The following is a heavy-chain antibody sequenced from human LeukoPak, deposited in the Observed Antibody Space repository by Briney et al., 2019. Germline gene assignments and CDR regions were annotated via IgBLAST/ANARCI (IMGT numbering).Heavy chain of an antibody. CDR3: AEGGRRDGYSI. CDR2: IWYDGSNK. D-gene: IGHD5-24*01. CDR1: GFTFSSYG. J-gene: IGHJ4*02. Sequence: PGRSLRLSCAASGFTFSSYGMHWVRQAPGKGLEWVAVIWYDGSNKYYADSVKGRFTISRDNSKNTLYLQMNSLRAEDTAVYYCAEGGRRDGYSIWGQGTLVTVSS. V-gene: IGHV3-33*03.